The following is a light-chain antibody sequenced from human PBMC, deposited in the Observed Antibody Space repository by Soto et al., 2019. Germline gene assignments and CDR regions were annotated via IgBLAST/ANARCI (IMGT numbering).Light chain of an antibody. CDR2: TNT. V-gene: IGLV1-40*01. CDR1: GSNIGAGYD. J-gene: IGLJ2*01. Sequence: QAVVTQPPSVSGAPGQRITISCTGSGSNIGAGYDVHWYQQVPGSAPKLLIYTNTNRPSGVPDRFSGSKSGTSASLAITGLQAEDEADYYCQSYDNSLSGSEVFGGGTKLTVL. CDR3: QSYDNSLSGSEV.